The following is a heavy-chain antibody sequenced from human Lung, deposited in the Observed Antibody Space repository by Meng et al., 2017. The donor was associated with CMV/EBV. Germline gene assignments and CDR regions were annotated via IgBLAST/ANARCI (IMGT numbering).Heavy chain of an antibody. V-gene: IGHV3-21*01. CDR2: ISISSGYK. J-gene: IGHJ4*02. CDR1: GSIFSSYS. D-gene: IGHD4-17*01. Sequence: GESXKISCAASGSIFSSYSMNWVRQAPGKGLEWVSSISISSGYKNYADSVKGRFTISRDNAKNSLYLQMNSLRAEDTAVYYCARVPYGDYPYWGQGTLVTVSS. CDR3: ARVPYGDYPY.